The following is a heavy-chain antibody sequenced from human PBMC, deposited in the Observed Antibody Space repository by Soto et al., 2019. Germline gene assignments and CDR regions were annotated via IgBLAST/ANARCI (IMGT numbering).Heavy chain of an antibody. CDR1: GGSISSGANY. V-gene: IGHV4-39*01. J-gene: IGHJ4*02. CDR3: ASYNSSGYYYRLDY. Sequence: SETLSLTCTVSGGSISSGANYWSWVRQGPGKGLEWIGGIYYSGSTYYNPSLKSRVTISVDTSKNQFSLKLSSVTAADTAVYYCASYNSSGYYYRLDYWGQGTLVTVSS. CDR2: IYYSGST. D-gene: IGHD3-22*01.